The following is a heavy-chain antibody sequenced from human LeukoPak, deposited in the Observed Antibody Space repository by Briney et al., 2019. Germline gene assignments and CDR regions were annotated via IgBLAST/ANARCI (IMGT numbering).Heavy chain of an antibody. D-gene: IGHD3-3*01. J-gene: IGHJ5*02. CDR1: GGSINSGSYY. CDR2: IYTSGST. Sequence: PSQTLSLTCTVSGGSINSGSYYWSWIRQPAGKGLEWIGRIYTSGSTNYNPSLKSRVTISVDTSKNQFSLKLSSVTAADTAVYYCARVWDFWSGYGWFDPRGQGTLVTVSS. CDR3: ARVWDFWSGYGWFDP. V-gene: IGHV4-61*02.